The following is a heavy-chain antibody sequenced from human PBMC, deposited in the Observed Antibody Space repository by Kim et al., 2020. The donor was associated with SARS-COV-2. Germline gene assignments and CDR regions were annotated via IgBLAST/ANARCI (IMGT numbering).Heavy chain of an antibody. CDR1: GYSFTSYW. D-gene: IGHD3-10*01. CDR2: IYPGDSDT. CDR3: ARLIPDYYGSGSYYSDY. J-gene: IGHJ4*02. Sequence: GESLKISCKGSGYSFTSYWIGWVRQMPGKGLEWMGIIYPGDSDTRYSPSFQGQVTISADKSISTAYLQWSSLKASDTAMYYCARLIPDYYGSGSYYSDYWGQGTLVTVSS. V-gene: IGHV5-51*01.